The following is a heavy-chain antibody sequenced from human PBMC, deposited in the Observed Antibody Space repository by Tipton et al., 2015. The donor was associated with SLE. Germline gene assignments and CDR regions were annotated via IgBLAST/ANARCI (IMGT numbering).Heavy chain of an antibody. CDR3: ARDLVGPTGYGMDV. CDR1: GFTFDDFG. D-gene: IGHD1-26*01. J-gene: IGHJ6*02. Sequence: SLRLSCAASGFTFDDFGMSWVRQAPGKGLEWVSVVSYDGSHKYYADSVKGRFTISRDNSKNTLYVQMNSLRAEDTAVYYCARDLVGPTGYGMDVWGQGTTVTVSS. V-gene: IGHV3-30*03. CDR2: VSYDGSHK.